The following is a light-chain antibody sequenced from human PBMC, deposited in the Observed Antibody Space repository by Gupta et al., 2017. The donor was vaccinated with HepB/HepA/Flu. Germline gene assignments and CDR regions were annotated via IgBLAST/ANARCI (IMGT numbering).Light chain of an antibody. Sequence: EVVMTQFPATLSGSPGERATLSCWASESISNKLAWYQQKPGQAPRLLIYGASTRAYDFPARISNRASAAGIRLIISMRPADDFVVYCIQEVNTWPRTFGEGTKVEIK. CDR2: GAS. V-gene: IGKV3-15*01. J-gene: IGKJ4*02. CDR3: QEVNTWPRT. CDR1: ESISNK.